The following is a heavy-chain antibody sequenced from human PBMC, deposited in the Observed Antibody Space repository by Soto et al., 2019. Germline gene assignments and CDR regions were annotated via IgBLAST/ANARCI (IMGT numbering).Heavy chain of an antibody. CDR1: GGTFSSYT. Sequence: QVQLVQSGAEVKKPGSSVKVSCKASGGTFSSYTISWVRQAPGQGLEWMGRIIPILGIANYAQKFQGRVTITADKSTRTAYMELSSLRSEDTAVYYCARDHNCSGGSCYSLYFQHWGQGTLVTVSS. J-gene: IGHJ1*01. V-gene: IGHV1-69*08. CDR2: IIPILGIA. CDR3: ARDHNCSGGSCYSLYFQH. D-gene: IGHD2-15*01.